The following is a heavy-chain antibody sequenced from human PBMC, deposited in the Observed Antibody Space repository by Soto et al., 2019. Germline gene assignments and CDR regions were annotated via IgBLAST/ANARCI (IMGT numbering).Heavy chain of an antibody. Sequence: GASVRVSCKTSGYTFSSYSINWVRQAPGQGLEWMAWISTNRGNTHYAARVQGRVTVTLDKSARKAFREMWGLTSDDKAVYFCARDNGYYDFWG. CDR1: GYTFSSYS. CDR3: ARDNGYYDF. V-gene: IGHV1-18*01. J-gene: IGHJ4*03. CDR2: ISTNRGNT. D-gene: IGHD2-8*01.